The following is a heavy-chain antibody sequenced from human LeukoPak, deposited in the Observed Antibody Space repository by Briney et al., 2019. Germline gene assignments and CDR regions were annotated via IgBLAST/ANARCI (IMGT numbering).Heavy chain of an antibody. D-gene: IGHD4-17*01. J-gene: IGHJ4*02. V-gene: IGHV3-23*01. CDR1: GFTFSIYA. Sequence: GGSLRLSCAASGFTFSIYAMTWVRQAPGKGLEWVSILSDSGVYTYYADSVKGRFTISRDNSNNMLYLQMNSLRAEDTAVYYCAKKAHYDAYAKYFDYWGQGTLVTVSS. CDR3: AKKAHYDAYAKYFDY. CDR2: LSDSGVYT.